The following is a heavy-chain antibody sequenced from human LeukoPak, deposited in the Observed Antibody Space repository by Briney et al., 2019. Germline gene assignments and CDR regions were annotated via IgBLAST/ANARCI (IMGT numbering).Heavy chain of an antibody. J-gene: IGHJ3*02. Sequence: PSETLSLTCTVSGGSISSGGFYWSWIRQPAGKGLEWIGRIYTLGSTNYNPSLKSRVTISVDTSKNQFSLKLSSVTAADTAVYYCARGLDTNDWSDAFDIWGQGTMVTVSS. V-gene: IGHV4-61*02. CDR3: ARGLDTNDWSDAFDI. CDR2: IYTLGST. CDR1: GGSISSGGFY. D-gene: IGHD2-21*01.